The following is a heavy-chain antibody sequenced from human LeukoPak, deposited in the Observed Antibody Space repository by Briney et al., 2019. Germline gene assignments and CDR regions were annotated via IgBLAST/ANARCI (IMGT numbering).Heavy chain of an antibody. CDR3: ARDAMVRGVINDDAFDI. CDR1: GGSISSGDYY. CDR2: IYYSGST. D-gene: IGHD3-10*01. V-gene: IGHV4-30-4*01. Sequence: SETLSLTCTVSGGSISSGDYYWSWIRRPPGKGLEWIGYIYYSGSTYYNPSLKSRVTISVDTSKNQFSLKLSSVAAADTAVYYCARDAMVRGVINDDAFDIWGQGTMVTVSS. J-gene: IGHJ3*02.